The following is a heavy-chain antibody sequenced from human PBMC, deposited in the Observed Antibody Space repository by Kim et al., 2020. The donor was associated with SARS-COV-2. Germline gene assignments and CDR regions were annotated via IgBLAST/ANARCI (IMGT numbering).Heavy chain of an antibody. CDR1: GFTFSSYA. D-gene: IGHD1-26*01. J-gene: IGHJ4*02. Sequence: GGSLRLSCAASGFTFSSYAMHWVRQAPGKGLEWVAVISYDGSNKYYADSVKGRFTISRDNSKNTLYLQMNSLRAEDTAVYYCARPYSGSYYSYFDYWGQGSLVTVSS. CDR2: ISYDGSNK. V-gene: IGHV3-30*04. CDR3: ARPYSGSYYSYFDY.